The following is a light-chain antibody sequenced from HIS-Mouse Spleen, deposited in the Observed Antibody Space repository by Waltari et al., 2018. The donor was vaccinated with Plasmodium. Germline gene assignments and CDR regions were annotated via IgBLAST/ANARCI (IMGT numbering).Light chain of an antibody. CDR1: SSDVGGYNY. J-gene: IGLJ2*01. Sequence: QSALTQPRSVSGSPGQSVTISCTGTSSDVGGYNYFSWYHQHPGKAPKPMIYDVSKRPSGVPDRFSGSKSGNTASLTISGLQAEDEADYYCCSYAGSYTLVFGGGTKLTVL. CDR3: CSYAGSYTLV. CDR2: DVS. V-gene: IGLV2-11*01.